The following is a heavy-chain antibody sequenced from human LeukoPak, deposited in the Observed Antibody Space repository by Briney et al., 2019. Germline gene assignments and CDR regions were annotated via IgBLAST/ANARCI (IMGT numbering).Heavy chain of an antibody. V-gene: IGHV5-51*01. Sequence: GESLKISRKGSGYDFPSYWIGWVRQTHGKGLEWMGIIDPGNSDTRYRLSFQGQVTMSADRSTSTAYLQWSSLKASDTAIYYCARVGSSSWYDFDYWGQGTLVTVSS. CDR2: IDPGNSDT. J-gene: IGHJ4*02. CDR3: ARVGSSSWYDFDY. D-gene: IGHD6-13*01. CDR1: GYDFPSYW.